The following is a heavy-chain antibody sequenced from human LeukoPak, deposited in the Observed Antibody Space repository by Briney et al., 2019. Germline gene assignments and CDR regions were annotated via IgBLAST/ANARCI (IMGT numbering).Heavy chain of an antibody. CDR2: INPNSGGT. V-gene: IGHV1-2*02. CDR1: GYTFTGYY. Sequence: ASVKVSCKASGYTFTGYYMHWVRQAPGQGLEWMGWINPNSGGTNYAQKFQGRVTMTRDTSISTAYMELSRLRSDDTAVYYCARDRIAAAGNRRFDYWGQGTPVTVSS. J-gene: IGHJ4*02. D-gene: IGHD6-13*01. CDR3: ARDRIAAAGNRRFDY.